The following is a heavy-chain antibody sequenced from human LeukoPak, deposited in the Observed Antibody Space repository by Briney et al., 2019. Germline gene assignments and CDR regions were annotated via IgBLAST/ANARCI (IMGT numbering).Heavy chain of an antibody. D-gene: IGHD3-10*01. V-gene: IGHV3-21*01. Sequence: GGSLRLSCAASGFTFSRYSMNWVRQAPGKGLEWVSSTSSSSSYIYYADSLKRRFTISRDNAKNSLYLQMNSLRAEDTAVYYCARDEDYYGSGIPPYYFDYWGQGTLVTVSS. J-gene: IGHJ4*02. CDR1: GFTFSRYS. CDR2: TSSSSSYI. CDR3: ARDEDYYGSGIPPYYFDY.